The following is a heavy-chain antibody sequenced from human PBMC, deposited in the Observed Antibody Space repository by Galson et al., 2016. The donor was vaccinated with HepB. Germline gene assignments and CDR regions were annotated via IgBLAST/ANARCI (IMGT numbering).Heavy chain of an antibody. CDR3: AREGYLDY. Sequence: SLRLSCAASGFTFRSYGMSWVRQAPGKGLEWVSAISGGGGSTYYADSVRGRFSISRDNSKNTVYLQLKSLSAEDTAIYYCAREGYLDYWGQGTLVTVSS. J-gene: IGHJ4*02. V-gene: IGHV3-23*01. CDR1: GFTFRSYG. CDR2: ISGGGGST.